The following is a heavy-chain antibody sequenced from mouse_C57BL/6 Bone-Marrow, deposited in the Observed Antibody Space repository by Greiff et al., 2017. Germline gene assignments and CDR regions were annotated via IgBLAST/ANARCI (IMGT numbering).Heavy chain of an antibody. Sequence: VQLQQSGAELVRPGTSVKVSCKASGYAFTNYLIEWVKQRPGQGLEWIGVINPGSGGTNYNEKFKGKATLTADKSSSTAYMQLSSLTSEDSAVYFCARHSMAYWGQGTLVTVSA. CDR2: INPGSGGT. J-gene: IGHJ3*01. CDR3: ARHSMAY. CDR1: GYAFTNYL. V-gene: IGHV1-54*01.